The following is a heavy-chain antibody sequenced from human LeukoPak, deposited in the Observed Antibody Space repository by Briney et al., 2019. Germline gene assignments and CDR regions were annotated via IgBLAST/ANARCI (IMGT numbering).Heavy chain of an antibody. Sequence: SQTLSHNRAISGDSVSSDSAAWTWIRQSPSRGLEWLGRTYYRSKWYNDYALSVKSRITIKPDTSKNQFSLQLNSVTPEDTAVYYCARAGAAAGTEFDFWGQGTLVTVSS. CDR3: ARAGAAAGTEFDF. CDR1: GDSVSSDSAA. J-gene: IGHJ4*02. CDR2: TYYRSKWYN. V-gene: IGHV6-1*01. D-gene: IGHD6-13*01.